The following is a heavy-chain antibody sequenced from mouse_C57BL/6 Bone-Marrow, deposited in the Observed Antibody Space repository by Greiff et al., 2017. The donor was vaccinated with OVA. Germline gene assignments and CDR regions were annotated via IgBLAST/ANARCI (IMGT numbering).Heavy chain of an antibody. CDR3: AGFQYYFDD. J-gene: IGHJ2*01. CDR1: GYTFTSYW. CDR2: IDPSGSET. Sequence: VQLQQPGAELVRPGSSVKLSCKASGYTFTSYWMHWVKQRPIQGLEWIGNIDPSGSETHYNQKFKDKATLTVDKSSSTAYMQLCSLTSEDSAVYYCAGFQYYFDDWGQGTTLTVSS. V-gene: IGHV1-52*01.